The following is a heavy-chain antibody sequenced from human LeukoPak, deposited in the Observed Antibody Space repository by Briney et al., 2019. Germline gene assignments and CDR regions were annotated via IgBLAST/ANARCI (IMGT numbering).Heavy chain of an antibody. V-gene: IGHV3-30*03. CDR1: GFNFSAYG. Sequence: GGSLRLSCTASGFNFSAYGMHWVRQAPGKGLEWVAVLSYDGSNKYYADSVKGRFTISRDNSKNTLYLQMNSLRPEDTAVYYCARDRTGDSVFDYWGQGTLVTVSS. CDR2: LSYDGSNK. D-gene: IGHD4-17*01. CDR3: ARDRTGDSVFDY. J-gene: IGHJ4*02.